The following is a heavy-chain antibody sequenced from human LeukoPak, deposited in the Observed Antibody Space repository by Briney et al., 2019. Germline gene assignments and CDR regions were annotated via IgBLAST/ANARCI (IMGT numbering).Heavy chain of an antibody. J-gene: IGHJ4*02. D-gene: IGHD5-18*01. CDR2: IKSKTDGGTT. CDR1: GFTFTNAW. V-gene: IGHV3-15*01. CDR3: TTAGYTYGYDY. Sequence: GRSLRLSCAASGFTFTNAWMSWVRQAPGKGLEWVGRIKSKTDGGTTDYAAPVKGRFTISRDDSKNTLYLQMNSLKTGDTAVYYCTTAGYTYGYDYWGQGTLVTVSS.